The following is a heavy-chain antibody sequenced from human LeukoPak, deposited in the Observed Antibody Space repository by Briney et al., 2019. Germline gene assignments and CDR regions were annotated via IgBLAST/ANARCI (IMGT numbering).Heavy chain of an antibody. CDR1: GGSISSGDYY. CDR2: IYYSGST. V-gene: IGHV4-30-4*01. CDR3: ARDRSGENWFDP. Sequence: SQTLPLTCTVSGGSISSGDYYWSWIRQPPGKGLEWIGYIYYSGSTYYNPSLKSRVTISVDTSKNQFSLKLSSVTAADTAVYYCARDRSGENWFDPWGQGTLVTVSS. D-gene: IGHD3-10*01. J-gene: IGHJ5*02.